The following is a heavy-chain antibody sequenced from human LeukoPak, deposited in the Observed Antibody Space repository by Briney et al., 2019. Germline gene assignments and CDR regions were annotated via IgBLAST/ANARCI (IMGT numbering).Heavy chain of an antibody. CDR2: ISSSSSYI. CDR3: ARGQTETWIQLGTPNYYFDY. D-gene: IGHD5-18*01. J-gene: IGHJ4*02. CDR1: GFTFSSYS. V-gene: IGHV3-21*01. Sequence: GGSLRLSCAASGFTFSSYSMNWVRQAPGKGLEWVSSISSSSSYIYYADSVKGRFTISRDNAKNSLYLQMNSLRADDTAVYYCARGQTETWIQLGTPNYYFDYWGQGTLVTVSS.